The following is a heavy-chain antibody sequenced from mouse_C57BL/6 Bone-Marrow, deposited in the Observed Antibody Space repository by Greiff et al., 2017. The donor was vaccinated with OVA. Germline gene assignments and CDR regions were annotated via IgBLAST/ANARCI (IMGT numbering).Heavy chain of an antibody. D-gene: IGHD1-1*02. Sequence: VQLQQSGAELVRPGTSVKVSCKASGYAFTNYLIEWVKQRPGQGLEWIGVINPGSGGTNYNEKFKGKATLTADKSSSTAYMQLSSLTSEDSAVYVCARKGVGGDPWFAYWGQGTLVTVSA. J-gene: IGHJ3*01. V-gene: IGHV1-54*01. CDR2: INPGSGGT. CDR3: ARKGVGGDPWFAY. CDR1: GYAFTNYL.